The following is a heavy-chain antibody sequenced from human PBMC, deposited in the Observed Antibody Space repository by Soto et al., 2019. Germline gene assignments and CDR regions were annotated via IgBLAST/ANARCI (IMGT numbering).Heavy chain of an antibody. V-gene: IGHV1-18*01. J-gene: IGHJ4*02. CDR2: ISAYNGNT. Sequence: ASVKVSCKASGYTFTSYGISWVRQAPGQGLEWMGWISAYNGNTNYAQKLQGRVTMTTDTSTSTAYMELRSLRSDDTAVYYCARQGGAYYDILTGYYNPQQYYFDYWGQGTLVTVSS. CDR1: GYTFTSYG. CDR3: ARQGGAYYDILTGYYNPQQYYFDY. D-gene: IGHD3-9*01.